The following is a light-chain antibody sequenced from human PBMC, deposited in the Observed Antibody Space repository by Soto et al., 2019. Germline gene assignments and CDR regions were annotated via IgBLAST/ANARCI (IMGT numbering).Light chain of an antibody. V-gene: IGKV3-20*01. J-gene: IGKJ2*01. CDR2: GAS. Sequence: EIVLTQSPGTLSLSPGERATLSCRASQSVSSSYLAWYHQKPGQAPRLLIDGASSRATGIPDRFSGSGSGTAVTLTISRLEPEDFAVYYCQQYGSPFGQGTKLEIK. CDR1: QSVSSSY. CDR3: QQYGSP.